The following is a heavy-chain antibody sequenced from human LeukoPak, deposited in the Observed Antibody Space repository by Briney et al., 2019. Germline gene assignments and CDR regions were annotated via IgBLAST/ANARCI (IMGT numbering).Heavy chain of an antibody. D-gene: IGHD6-6*01. Sequence: PGGSLRLSCAASGFTFSSYSMNWVRQAPGEGLEWVSSISSSSSYIYYADSVKGRFTISRDNAKNSLYLQMNSLRAEDTAVYYCASRTSSFYFDYWGQGTLVTVSS. CDR2: ISSSSSYI. CDR3: ASRTSSFYFDY. V-gene: IGHV3-21*01. J-gene: IGHJ4*02. CDR1: GFTFSSYS.